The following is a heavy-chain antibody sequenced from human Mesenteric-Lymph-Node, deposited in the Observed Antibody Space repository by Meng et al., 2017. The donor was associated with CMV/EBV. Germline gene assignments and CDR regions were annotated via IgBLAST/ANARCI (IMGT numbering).Heavy chain of an antibody. Sequence: GESLKISCAASGFTFSSYWMSWVRQAPGKGLEWVSAISDSGVSTYYADSVQGRFTISRDNSKNTLFLQMNSLRAEDTAVYYCARGPIETDYYNYYGLDVWGQGTTVTVSS. CDR2: ISDSGVST. J-gene: IGHJ6*02. CDR1: GFTFSSYW. D-gene: IGHD5-24*01. V-gene: IGHV3-23*01. CDR3: ARGPIETDYYNYYGLDV.